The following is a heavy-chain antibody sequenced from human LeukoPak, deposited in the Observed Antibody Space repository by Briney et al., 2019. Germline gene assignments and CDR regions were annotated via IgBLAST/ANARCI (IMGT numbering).Heavy chain of an antibody. D-gene: IGHD1-26*01. J-gene: IGHJ4*02. CDR3: ARSRYTGSHFDY. CDR1: GFTFSSYW. V-gene: IGHV3-74*01. CDR2: INSDGSSL. Sequence: GGSLRLSCAASGFTFSSYWVQWVRQAPGKGLVWVSRINSDGSSLSYADSVKGRFTISRDNAKTTVYLQMNSLRAEDTAVYYCARSRYTGSHFDYWGQGTLVTVSS.